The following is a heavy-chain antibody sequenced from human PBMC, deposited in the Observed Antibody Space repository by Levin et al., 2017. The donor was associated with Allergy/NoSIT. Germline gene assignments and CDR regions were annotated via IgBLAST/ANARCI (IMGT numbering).Heavy chain of an antibody. J-gene: IGHJ4*02. V-gene: IGHV3-7*01. D-gene: IGHD6-19*01. CDR1: GFSFRSYW. CDR2: IKQDGSEK. Sequence: GGSLRLSCVASGFSFRSYWMNWVRQAPGKGLEWVANIKQDGSEKYYVDSVRGRFTVSRDNAKNSLFVQMTSLRAEDTGIYYCAGGSGWLIDYWGQGTLVTVSS. CDR3: AGGSGWLIDY.